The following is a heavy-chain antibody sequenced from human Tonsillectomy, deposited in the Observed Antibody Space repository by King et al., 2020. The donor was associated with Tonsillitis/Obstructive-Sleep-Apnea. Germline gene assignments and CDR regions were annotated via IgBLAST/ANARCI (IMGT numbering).Heavy chain of an antibody. V-gene: IGHV1-18*01. Sequence: QLVQSGPEVKKPGASVKVSCKASGYTFTTYGISWVRQAPGQGLEWMGWISAYNGDTNYAQKLQGRVTMTTDTSTSTAYMEVRSLRSDDTAVYYCARDSRSHYYDTSGYYTFDYWGQGTLVTVSS. CDR1: GYTFTTYG. J-gene: IGHJ4*02. CDR3: ARDSRSHYYDTSGYYTFDY. D-gene: IGHD3-22*01. CDR2: ISAYNGDT.